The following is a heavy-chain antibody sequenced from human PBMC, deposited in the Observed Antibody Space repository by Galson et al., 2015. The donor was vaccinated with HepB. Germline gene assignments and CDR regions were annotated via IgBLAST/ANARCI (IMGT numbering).Heavy chain of an antibody. V-gene: IGHV3-20*04. CDR1: GFIFDDYD. J-gene: IGHJ4*02. CDR2: INWNGGDT. D-gene: IGHD3-10*01. CDR3: ARDETTMARGVIHKWYSGY. Sequence: SLRLSCAATGFIFDDYDMSWVRQVPGKGLEWVSGINWNGGDTDYADSVKGRFTISRDNAENSLYLQMNSLRAEDTALYYCARDETTMARGVIHKWYSGYWGQGILFTLSS.